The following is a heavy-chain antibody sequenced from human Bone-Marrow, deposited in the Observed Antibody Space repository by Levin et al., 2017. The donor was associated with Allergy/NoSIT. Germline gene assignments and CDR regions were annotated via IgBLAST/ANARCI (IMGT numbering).Heavy chain of an antibody. CDR1: GFTFSNYG. V-gene: IGHV3-33*01. CDR3: ARGGHVWGSYRTIDD. Sequence: PGGSLRLSCAASGFTFSNYGMHWVRQAPGKGLEWVAVIWNDGSNKYYGDSVKGRFTISRDNSKSTMYLQMSSLRVEDTAIYYCARGGHVWGSYRTIDDWGQGTLVSVSS. J-gene: IGHJ4*02. D-gene: IGHD3-16*02. CDR2: IWNDGSNK.